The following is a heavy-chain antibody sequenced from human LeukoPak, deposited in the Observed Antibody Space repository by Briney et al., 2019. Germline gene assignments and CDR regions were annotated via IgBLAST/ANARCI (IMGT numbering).Heavy chain of an antibody. D-gene: IGHD3-22*01. J-gene: IGHJ4*02. V-gene: IGHV3-33*01. CDR3: ARGLPYDSSGYYVGGGLSHTEFDY. CDR2: IWYDGSNK. Sequence: LPGGSLRLSCAASGFTFSSYGMHWVRQAPGKGLEWVAVIWYDGSNKYYADSVKGRFTISRDNSKNTLYLQMNSLRAEDTAVYYCARGLPYDSSGYYVGGGLSHTEFDYWGQGTLVTVSS. CDR1: GFTFSSYG.